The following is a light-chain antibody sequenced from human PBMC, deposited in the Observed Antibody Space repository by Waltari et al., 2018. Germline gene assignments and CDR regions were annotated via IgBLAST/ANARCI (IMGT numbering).Light chain of an antibody. CDR1: SSTIGAGYD. CDR3: QSYDNGLSGVV. V-gene: IGLV1-40*01. CDR2: ANN. J-gene: IGLJ2*01. Sequence: QSVLTQPPSVSGAPGQRVTISCTGSSSTIGAGYDVHWYHQLPGTAPKLLIYANNNRPSGVPDRFSGSKSGTSASLAITGLQAEDEADYYCQSYDNGLSGVVFGGGTKLTVL.